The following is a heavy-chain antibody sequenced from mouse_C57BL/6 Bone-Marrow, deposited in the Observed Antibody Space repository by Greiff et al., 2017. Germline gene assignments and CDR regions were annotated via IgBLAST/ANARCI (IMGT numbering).Heavy chain of an antibody. CDR2: IYPGDGDT. CDR3: ARGRRWYFDV. CDR1: GYAFSSSW. J-gene: IGHJ1*03. V-gene: IGHV1-82*01. Sequence: QVQLKQSGPELVKPGASVKISCKASGYAFSSSWMNWVKQRPGKGLEWIGRIYPGDGDTNYNGKFKGKATLTADKSSSTAYMQLSSLTSEDSAVYFCARGRRWYFDVWGTGTTVTVSS.